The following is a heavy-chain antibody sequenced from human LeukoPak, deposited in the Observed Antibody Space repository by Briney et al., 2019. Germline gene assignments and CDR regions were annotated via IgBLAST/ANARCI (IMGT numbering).Heavy chain of an antibody. J-gene: IGHJ4*02. Sequence: ASVKVSCKASGYTFTSYYKHWVRQAPGQGLEWMGIINPSGGSTSYAQKFQGRVTMTRDTSTSTVYMELSSLRSEDTAVYSCARVSGVDILTGYYAPFDYWGQGTLVTVSS. CDR1: GYTFTSYY. D-gene: IGHD3-9*01. CDR3: ARVSGVDILTGYYAPFDY. V-gene: IGHV1-46*01. CDR2: INPSGGST.